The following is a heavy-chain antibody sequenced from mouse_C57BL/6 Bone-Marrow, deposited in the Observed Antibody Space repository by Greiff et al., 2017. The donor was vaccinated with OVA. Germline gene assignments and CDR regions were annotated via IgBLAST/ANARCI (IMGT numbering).Heavy chain of an antibody. Sequence: QVQLKQPGAELVKPGASVKMSCKASGYTFTSYWITWVKQRPGQGLEWIGDIYPVSGSTNYNEKFKSKATLTVDTSSSTAYMQLSSLTSEDSAVYYCARKRSGRGYYFDYWGQGTTLTVSS. CDR3: ARKRSGRGYYFDY. V-gene: IGHV1-55*01. CDR2: IYPVSGST. CDR1: GYTFTSYW. D-gene: IGHD3-1*01. J-gene: IGHJ2*01.